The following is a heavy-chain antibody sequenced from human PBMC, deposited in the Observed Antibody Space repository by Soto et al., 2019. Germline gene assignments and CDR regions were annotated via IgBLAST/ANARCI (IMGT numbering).Heavy chain of an antibody. CDR3: ARIRYYYGSGYYYGMDV. CDR1: GFSLSTSGMC. CDR2: IDWDDDK. V-gene: IGHV2-70*01. D-gene: IGHD3-10*01. Sequence: SGPTLVNPTQTLTLTCTFSGFSLSTSGMCVSWIRQPPGKALEWLALIDWDDDKYYSTSLKTRLTISKDTSKNQVVLTMTNMDPVDTATYYCARIRYYYGSGYYYGMDVWGQGTTVTVSS. J-gene: IGHJ6*02.